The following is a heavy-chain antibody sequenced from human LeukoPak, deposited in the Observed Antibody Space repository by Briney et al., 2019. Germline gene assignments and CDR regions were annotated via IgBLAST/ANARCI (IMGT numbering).Heavy chain of an antibody. V-gene: IGHV3-48*03. CDR1: GFTFSSYE. CDR2: ISSSGSTI. D-gene: IGHD2-15*01. Sequence: PGGSLRLSCAASGFTFSSYEMNWVRQAPGKGLEWVSYISSSGSTIYYADSVKGRFTISRDNSKNTLYLQMNSLRAEDTAVYYCARDSRAYCSGGSCYSGYYYYYMDVWGKGTTVTVSS. J-gene: IGHJ6*03. CDR3: ARDSRAYCSGGSCYSGYYYYYMDV.